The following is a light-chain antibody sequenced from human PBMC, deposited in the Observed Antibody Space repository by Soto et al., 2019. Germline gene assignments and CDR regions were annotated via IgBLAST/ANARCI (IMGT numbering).Light chain of an antibody. Sequence: EIRMTQSPAILSVSPGESATLSCRASQSVSSNVVWYQQKPGQAPRRLISDSSTTGFPASFSGSGSGTEFTLTISSLQSDDSAIYYWQQFGDWPSFGLGTKLEI. J-gene: IGKJ1*01. CDR3: QQFGDWPS. CDR1: QSVSSN. V-gene: IGKV3-15*01. CDR2: DSS.